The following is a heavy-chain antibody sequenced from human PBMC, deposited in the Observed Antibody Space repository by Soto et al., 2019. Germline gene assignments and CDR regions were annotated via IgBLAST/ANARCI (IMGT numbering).Heavy chain of an antibody. CDR1: GFTFSSAW. Sequence: GGSLRLSCAASGFTFSSAWMNWVRQAPGKGLEWVGRIKSKTDGGTTDYAAPVKGRFTISRDDSKNTLYLQMNSLKTEDTAVYYCTTVSAAAGTGPTYYYYYGMDVWGQGTTVTVSS. V-gene: IGHV3-15*07. J-gene: IGHJ6*02. CDR2: IKSKTDGGTT. D-gene: IGHD6-13*01. CDR3: TTVSAAAGTGPTYYYYYGMDV.